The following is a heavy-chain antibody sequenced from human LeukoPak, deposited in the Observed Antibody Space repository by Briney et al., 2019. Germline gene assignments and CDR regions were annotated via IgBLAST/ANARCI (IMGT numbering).Heavy chain of an antibody. CDR2: INPNSGGT. D-gene: IGHD3-16*01. Sequence: GASVKVSCKASGYTFTGYYMHWVRQAPGQGLEWMGWINPNSGGTNYAQKFQGRVTMTRDTSISTAYMELSRLRSDDTAVYYCAGTTFGYYYYGMDVWGQGTTVTVSS. V-gene: IGHV1-2*02. CDR3: AGTTFGYYYYGMDV. J-gene: IGHJ6*02. CDR1: GYTFTGYY.